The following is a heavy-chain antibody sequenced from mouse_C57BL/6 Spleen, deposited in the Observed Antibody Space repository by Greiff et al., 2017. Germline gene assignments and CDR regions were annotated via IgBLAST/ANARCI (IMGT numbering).Heavy chain of an antibody. V-gene: IGHV1-64*01. Sequence: QVQLQQSGAELVKPGASVKLSCKASGYTFTSYWMHWVKQRPGQGLEWIGMIHPNSGSTNYNEKFKSKATLTVDKSSSTAYMQLSSLTSEDSAVYYCAREGLGRDFDVWGTGTTVTVSS. CDR2: IHPNSGST. J-gene: IGHJ1*03. D-gene: IGHD3-3*01. CDR1: GYTFTSYW. CDR3: AREGLGRDFDV.